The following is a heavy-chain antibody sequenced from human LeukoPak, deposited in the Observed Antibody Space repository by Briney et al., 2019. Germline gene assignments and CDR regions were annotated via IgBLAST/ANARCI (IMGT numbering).Heavy chain of an antibody. V-gene: IGHV1-18*01. CDR2: ISAYNGNT. Sequence: GASVKVSCKASGYTFTSYGISWVRQAPGQGLEWMGWISAYNGNTNYAQKLQGRVTMTTDTSTSTAYMELRSLRSDDTAVYYCATFLPWVRGVIIDHDAFDIWGQGTMVTVSS. D-gene: IGHD3-10*01. CDR3: ATFLPWVRGVIIDHDAFDI. J-gene: IGHJ3*02. CDR1: GYTFTSYG.